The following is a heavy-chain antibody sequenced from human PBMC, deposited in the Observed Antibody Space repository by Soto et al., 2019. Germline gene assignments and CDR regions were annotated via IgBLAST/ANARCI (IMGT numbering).Heavy chain of an antibody. CDR2: TYYRSKWYN. Sequence: SQTLSLTCVISGDSVSSDTAAWNWIRQSPSRGLEWLGRTYYRSKWYNDYAGSVKSRITINPDTSKNQVFLHLNSVSPDDAAVYFCARGRGSGWNYYGMDVWGQGTTVTSP. J-gene: IGHJ6*02. V-gene: IGHV6-1*01. D-gene: IGHD6-19*01. CDR3: ARGRGSGWNYYGMDV. CDR1: GDSVSSDTAA.